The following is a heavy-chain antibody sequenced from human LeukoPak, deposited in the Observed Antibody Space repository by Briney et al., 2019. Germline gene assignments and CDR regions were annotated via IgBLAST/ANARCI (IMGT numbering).Heavy chain of an antibody. CDR1: GFTFSNYA. Sequence: GGSLRLSCAASGFTFSNYAMHWVRQAPGKGLEFVSAITSNGGSTYYANSVKGRFTISRDNSKNTLYLQMGSLRAEDTAVYYCAGGTIFGVYYMDAWGKGTMVTVSS. D-gene: IGHD3-3*01. J-gene: IGHJ6*03. CDR3: AGGTIFGVYYMDA. CDR2: ITSNGGST. V-gene: IGHV3-64*01.